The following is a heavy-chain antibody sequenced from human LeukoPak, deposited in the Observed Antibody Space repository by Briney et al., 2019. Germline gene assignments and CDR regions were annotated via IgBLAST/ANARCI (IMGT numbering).Heavy chain of an antibody. CDR3: AKEVRGIAAAGPFDY. CDR1: GFIFSTYS. J-gene: IGHJ4*02. V-gene: IGHV3-30*18. Sequence: PGGSLRLSYAASGFIFSTYSMNWVRQAPGKGLEWVALLSYDGIIKYYADSVKGRFTISRDNSKNTLYLQMNSLRAEDTAVYYCAKEVRGIAAAGPFDYWGQGTLVTVSS. CDR2: LSYDGIIK. D-gene: IGHD6-13*01.